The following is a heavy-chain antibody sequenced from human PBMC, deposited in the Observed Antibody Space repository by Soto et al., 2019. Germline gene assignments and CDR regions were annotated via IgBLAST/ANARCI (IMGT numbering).Heavy chain of an antibody. J-gene: IGHJ4*02. V-gene: IGHV3-33*01. Sequence: SLRLSCAASGFTFSSYGMHWVRQAPGKGLEWVAVIWYDGSNKYYADSVKGRFTISRDNSKNTLYLQMNSLRAEDTAVYYCARGGYDFWSGYYAKGGYYFDYWGQGTLVTVSS. CDR3: ARGGYDFWSGYYAKGGYYFDY. CDR2: IWYDGSNK. CDR1: GFTFSSYG. D-gene: IGHD3-3*01.